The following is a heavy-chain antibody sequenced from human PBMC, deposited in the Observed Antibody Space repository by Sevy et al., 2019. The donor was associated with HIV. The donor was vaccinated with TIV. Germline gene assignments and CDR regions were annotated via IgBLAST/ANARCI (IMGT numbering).Heavy chain of an antibody. V-gene: IGHV3-30*06. CDR2: ISYDGSNK. CDR1: GFAFSDYG. D-gene: IGHD5-18*01. Sequence: GGSLRLSCVASGFAFSDYGMHWVRQAPGKGLEWVAVISYDGSNKYYADSVKGRFTISRDNSKNTLYLQMNSLRAEDTAVYYCAREGTAMVIDYWGQGTLVTVSS. CDR3: AREGTAMVIDY. J-gene: IGHJ4*02.